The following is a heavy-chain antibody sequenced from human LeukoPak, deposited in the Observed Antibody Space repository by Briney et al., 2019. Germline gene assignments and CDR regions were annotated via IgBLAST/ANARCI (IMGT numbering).Heavy chain of an antibody. CDR3: ARGGYRSSTSRPFDY. V-gene: IGHV4-34*01. Sequence: SETLSLTCAVYGGSFSGYYWSWIRQPPGKGLEWIGEINHSGSTNYNPSLKSRVTISVDTSKNQFSLKLSSVTAADTAVYYCARGGYRSSTSRPFDYWGQGTLVTVSS. CDR2: INHSGST. CDR1: GGSFSGYY. J-gene: IGHJ4*02. D-gene: IGHD2-2*01.